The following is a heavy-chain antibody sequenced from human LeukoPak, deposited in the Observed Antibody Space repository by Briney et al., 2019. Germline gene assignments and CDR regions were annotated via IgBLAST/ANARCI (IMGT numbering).Heavy chain of an antibody. J-gene: IGHJ6*02. CDR2: FDPEDGET. D-gene: IGHD3-16*01. CDR1: GYTLTELS. Sequence: GASVTVSCTVSGYTLTELSMHWVRQAPGKGLEWMGGFDPEDGETIYAQKFQGRVTMTEDTSTDTAYMELSSLRSEDTAVYYCATVGGYYYYGMDVWGQGTTVTVSS. CDR3: ATVGGYYYYGMDV. V-gene: IGHV1-24*01.